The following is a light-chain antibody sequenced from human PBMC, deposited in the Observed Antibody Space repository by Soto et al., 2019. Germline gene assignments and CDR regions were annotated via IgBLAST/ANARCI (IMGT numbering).Light chain of an antibody. Sequence: QSVLTQPASVSGSPGQSITVSCTGTSSDVGNYNLVSWYQQYPGQTPKLILYEVSKRPTGVPNRFSGSKSGNTASLTISGLQAEDEADYYCCSYTRTSNHYFFGSGTKVTVL. J-gene: IGLJ1*01. CDR1: SSDVGNYNL. CDR2: EVS. V-gene: IGLV2-14*02. CDR3: CSYTRTSNHYF.